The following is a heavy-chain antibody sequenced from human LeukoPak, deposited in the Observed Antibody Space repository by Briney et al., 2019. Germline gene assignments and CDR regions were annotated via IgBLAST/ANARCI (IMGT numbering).Heavy chain of an antibody. D-gene: IGHD5-18*01. Sequence: PGGSLRLSCAASGFTFDDYAMHWVRQTPGKGLEWVSLVSWNGRSTSYADSVKGRFTISRDNSKNSQYLQMNSLRPEDTALYYCAKDTVSSGYSYYAMDVWGKGTTVTVSS. CDR2: VSWNGRST. CDR1: GFTFDDYA. J-gene: IGHJ6*04. V-gene: IGHV3-43D*04. CDR3: AKDTVSSGYSYYAMDV.